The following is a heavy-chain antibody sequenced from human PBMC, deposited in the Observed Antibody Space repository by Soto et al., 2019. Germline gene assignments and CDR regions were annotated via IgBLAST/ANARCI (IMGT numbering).Heavy chain of an antibody. Sequence: PPETLSLTCTVSSAPVSSTAYTWGWIRQPPGKGLEWVASVYYGGRSYYNPSLNSRVTISVDTSKNQFSLKLSSVTAADTAVYYCARVPAFWGQGILVTVSS. J-gene: IGHJ4*02. CDR3: ARVPAF. CDR1: SAPVSSTAYT. V-gene: IGHV4-39*07. D-gene: IGHD2-2*01. CDR2: VYYGGRS.